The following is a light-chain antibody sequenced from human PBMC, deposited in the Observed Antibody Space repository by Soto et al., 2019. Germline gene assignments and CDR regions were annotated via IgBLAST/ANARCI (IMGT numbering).Light chain of an antibody. V-gene: IGKV3-15*01. CDR2: GAS. CDR3: QQYNNWPPYT. Sequence: EIVMTQSPATLSVSPGERATLSCRASQSVSSNLAWYQQKPGQAPRLLIYGASTRATGIPARFSGSGSGTEFTPTISSLQSVDFAVDDCQQYNNWPPYTFGQGTKLEIK. CDR1: QSVSSN. J-gene: IGKJ2*01.